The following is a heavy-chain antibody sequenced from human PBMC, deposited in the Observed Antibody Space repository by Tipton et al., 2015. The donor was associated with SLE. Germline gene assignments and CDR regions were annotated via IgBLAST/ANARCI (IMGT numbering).Heavy chain of an antibody. CDR2: IFYSGIT. D-gene: IGHD2-15*01. J-gene: IGHJ4*02. CDR3: AREEGSGGGILEY. Sequence: TLSLTCTVSGGSISSYYWSWIRQSPGKGLEWIGNIFYSGITNDNPSLKSRITISVDSFKNQFSLRLNSVTAADTAIYYCAREEGSGGGILEYWGQGILVTVSS. CDR1: GGSISSYY. V-gene: IGHV4-59*01.